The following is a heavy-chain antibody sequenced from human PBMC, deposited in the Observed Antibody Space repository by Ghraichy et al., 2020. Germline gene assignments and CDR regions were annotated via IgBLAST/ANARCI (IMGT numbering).Heavy chain of an antibody. J-gene: IGHJ6*02. CDR1: GSSFSNYW. V-gene: IGHV5-51*01. CDR3: ARHGNYFGSGSYTGVYGMDV. D-gene: IGHD3-10*01. CDR2: IYPSDSDT. Sequence: KVSCKGFGSSFSNYWIAWVRQMPGKGLEWMGIIYPSDSDTRYSPTFQGQVTISADKSISTAYLQWSNLKASDTAMYYCARHGNYFGSGSYTGVYGMDVWGQGTTVTVSS.